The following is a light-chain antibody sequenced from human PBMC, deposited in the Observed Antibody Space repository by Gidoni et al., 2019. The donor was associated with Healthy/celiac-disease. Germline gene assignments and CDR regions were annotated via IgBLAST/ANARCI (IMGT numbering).Light chain of an antibody. Sequence: DIQLTQSPSFLSASVGDRVTITCRASQGISSYLAWYQQKPGKAPKLLIYAASTLQSGVPSRFSGSGSGTEFTRTISSLQPEDFATYYCQQGAFGPGTKVDIK. J-gene: IGKJ3*01. CDR3: QQGA. CDR1: QGISSY. V-gene: IGKV1-9*01. CDR2: AAS.